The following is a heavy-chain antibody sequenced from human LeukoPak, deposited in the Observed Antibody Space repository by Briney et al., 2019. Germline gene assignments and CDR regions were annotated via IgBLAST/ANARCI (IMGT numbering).Heavy chain of an antibody. CDR1: GGSSSSGSYY. D-gene: IGHD2-21*02. J-gene: IGHJ3*02. Sequence: SQTLSLTCTVSGGSSSSGSYYWSWIRQPAGKGLEWIGRIYTSGSTNYNPSLKSRVTISVDTSRNQFSLKLSSVTAADTAVYYCARAQVVVVTGFDAFDIWGQGTMVTVPS. V-gene: IGHV4-61*02. CDR3: ARAQVVVVTGFDAFDI. CDR2: IYTSGST.